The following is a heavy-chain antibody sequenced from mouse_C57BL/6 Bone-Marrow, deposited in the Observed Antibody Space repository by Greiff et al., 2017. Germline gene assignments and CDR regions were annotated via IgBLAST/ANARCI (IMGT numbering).Heavy chain of an antibody. V-gene: IGHV3-6*01. CDR1: GYSITSGYY. Sequence: EVQLQESGPGLVKPSQSLSLTCSVTGYSITSGYYWNWIRQFPGNKLEWMGYISYDGSNNYNPSLKNRISITLDTSKNQFFLKLNSVTTEDTATYYCARELAAFAYWGQGTLVTVSA. D-gene: IGHD6-1*01. J-gene: IGHJ3*01. CDR2: ISYDGSN. CDR3: ARELAAFAY.